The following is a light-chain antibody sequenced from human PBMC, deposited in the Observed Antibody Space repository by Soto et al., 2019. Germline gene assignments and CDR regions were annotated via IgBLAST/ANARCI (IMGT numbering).Light chain of an antibody. CDR2: EVS. CDR3: GSYTSSSTWV. CDR1: SSDVGGYNY. V-gene: IGLV2-14*01. Sequence: QSALTQPASVSGSPGQSITISCTGTSSDVGGYNYVSWYQHHPGKAPKLMIYEVSNRPSGISNRFSGSKSGNTASLTISGLPAEDEADYYCGSYTSSSTWVFGGGTQLTVL. J-gene: IGLJ3*02.